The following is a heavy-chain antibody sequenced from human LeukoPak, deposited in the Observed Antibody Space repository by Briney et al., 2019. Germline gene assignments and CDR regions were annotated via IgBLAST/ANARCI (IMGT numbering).Heavy chain of an antibody. Sequence: GGSLRLSCAASGFTFSSYAMTWVRQAPGKGLEWVSTINTGGGTYYAASVKGRFTLSRENSRNTLYLQMNSLRAEDTAVYYCARDLHEYYFDYWGQGTLVTVSS. CDR3: ARDLHEYYFDY. CDR2: INTGGGT. J-gene: IGHJ4*02. CDR1: GFTFSSYA. V-gene: IGHV3-23*01.